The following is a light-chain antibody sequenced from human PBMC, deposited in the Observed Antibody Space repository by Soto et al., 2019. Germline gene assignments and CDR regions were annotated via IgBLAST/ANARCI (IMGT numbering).Light chain of an antibody. CDR1: QSISNW. CDR3: QQYNSYSPSLT. CDR2: DAS. Sequence: STLSSFIGDRVTITCRASQSISNWLAWYQQKPGKAPKLLIYDASTLESGVPSRFSGSGSGTAFTLTISSLQSDDFATYYCQQYNSYSPSLTFGQGTKVDIK. V-gene: IGKV1-5*01. J-gene: IGKJ1*01.